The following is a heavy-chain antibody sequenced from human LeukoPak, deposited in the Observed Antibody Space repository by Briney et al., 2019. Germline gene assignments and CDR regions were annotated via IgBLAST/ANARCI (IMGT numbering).Heavy chain of an antibody. CDR3: ARDGSGSTYYFDS. Sequence: GGSLRPSCAASGFNFNDYYMSWIRQAPGKGLEWLSLISNTGRSIYYADSVKGRFTISRDSATSSLYLQMNSLRADDTAVYYCARDGSGSTYYFDSWGQGTLVTVSS. J-gene: IGHJ4*02. V-gene: IGHV3-11*01. CDR2: ISNTGRSI. CDR1: GFNFNDYY. D-gene: IGHD1-26*01.